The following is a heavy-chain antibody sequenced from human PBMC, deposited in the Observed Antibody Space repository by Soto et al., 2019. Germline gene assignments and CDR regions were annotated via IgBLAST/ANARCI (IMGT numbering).Heavy chain of an antibody. CDR2: ISAHTGSA. J-gene: IGHJ3*01. CDR1: GYTFTSSG. Sequence: QVQLVQSGVDVKKPGASVKVSCKASGYTFTSSGMSWVRQAPGQGLAGLERISAHTGSAEYAQRFQGRVTMTTDRSTSTAYMELRSLRSDDTAVYYCARAFFYQGSDSRGYSFDAFDFWGPGTLVTVSS. D-gene: IGHD3-22*01. V-gene: IGHV1-18*01. CDR3: ARAFFYQGSDSRGYSFDAFDF.